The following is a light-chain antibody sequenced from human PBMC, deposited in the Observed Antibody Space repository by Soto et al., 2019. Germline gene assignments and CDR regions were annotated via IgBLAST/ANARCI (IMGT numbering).Light chain of an antibody. V-gene: IGKV4-1*01. CDR2: WAS. Sequence: DIVMTQSPDSLAVSLGERATINCKSSQSVLYSSNNKNYLAWYQQKPGQPPKLLIYWASTRESGVPDRFSGSGSGTDFTLTIRRLQAEDVAVYYCQQYYSTPLAFGQGTKVEIK. CDR1: QSVLYSSNNKNY. J-gene: IGKJ1*01. CDR3: QQYYSTPLA.